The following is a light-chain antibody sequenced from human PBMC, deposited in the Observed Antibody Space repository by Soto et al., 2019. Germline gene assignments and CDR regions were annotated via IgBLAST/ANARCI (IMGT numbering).Light chain of an antibody. Sequence: VMTQTPLSSPVTLGQPASISCRSSQSLVHNDGNTYLSWLHQRPGQPPRLLIYMISNRFSGVPDRFSGSGAGTDFTLKISRVEAEDVRGDYCRQATPPYTFGQGTKLEI. J-gene: IGKJ2*01. CDR3: RQATPPYT. CDR1: QSLVHNDGNTY. CDR2: MIS. V-gene: IGKV2-24*01.